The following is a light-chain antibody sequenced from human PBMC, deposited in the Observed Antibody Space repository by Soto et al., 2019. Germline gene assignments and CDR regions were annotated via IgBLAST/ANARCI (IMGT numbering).Light chain of an antibody. CDR3: CSYAGSYSRV. CDR1: SSDVGGYNY. Sequence: QSALTQPRSVSGSPGQSVPISCTGTSSDVGGYNYVSWYQHDPGKAPKLMISDVSKRPSGVPDRFSGSKSGNTASLTISGLQAEDEADYYCCSYAGSYSRVFGGGTKLTVL. V-gene: IGLV2-11*01. CDR2: DVS. J-gene: IGLJ3*02.